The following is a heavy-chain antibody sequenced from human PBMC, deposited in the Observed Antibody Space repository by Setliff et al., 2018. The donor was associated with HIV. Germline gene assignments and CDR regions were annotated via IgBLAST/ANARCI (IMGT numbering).Heavy chain of an antibody. CDR3: ARPSFGIGGGANFDS. CDR1: GASTSDNIYY. CDR2: AHYSGAI. D-gene: IGHD3-3*01. V-gene: IGHV4-39*02. Sequence: SETLSLTCSVTGASTSDNIYYWGWIRHSPGKGLEWIASAHYSGAIFYNPSLKSRVTTSVDTSGSRFSLKLTSVAAADTAVYYCARPSFGIGGGANFDSWGRGTLVTVSS. J-gene: IGHJ4*02.